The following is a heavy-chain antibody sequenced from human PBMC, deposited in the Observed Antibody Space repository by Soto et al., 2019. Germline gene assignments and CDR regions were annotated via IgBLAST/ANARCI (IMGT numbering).Heavy chain of an antibody. Sequence: WWRGFEDSFNIYGIGCVLQMHRKGLEWMGIIYPGDSDTRYSPSFQGQVTISADKSISTAYLQCSSLKASDSAMYYCAKPRGGYSLHYFDYWGQGTLVTVSS. CDR3: AKPRGGYSLHYFDY. D-gene: IGHD5-18*01. CDR2: IYPGDSDT. CDR1: EDSFNIYG. J-gene: IGHJ4*02. V-gene: IGHV5-51*01.